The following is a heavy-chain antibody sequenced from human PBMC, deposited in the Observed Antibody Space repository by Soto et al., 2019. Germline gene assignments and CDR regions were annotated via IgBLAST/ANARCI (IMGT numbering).Heavy chain of an antibody. D-gene: IGHD4-4*01. CDR1: GDSILDGGYY. V-gene: IGHV4-31*03. CDR2: IYFTGKA. CDR3: AKDPSPQPIPAVTPGWFDP. J-gene: IGHJ5*02. Sequence: LSLTCTVSGDSILDGGYYWAWIRQRPGQGLEWMGYIYFTGKANYNPSLENRLTMSVDMSRRQLYLRLTSVTAADTAVYFCAKDPSPQPIPAVTPGWFDPWGQGIAVTVSS.